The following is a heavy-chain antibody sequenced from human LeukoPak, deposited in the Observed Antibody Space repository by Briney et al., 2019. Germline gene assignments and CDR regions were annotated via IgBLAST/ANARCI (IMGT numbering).Heavy chain of an antibody. CDR3: ARGKRGYDILTGYSFDY. D-gene: IGHD3-9*01. CDR2: IYYSGST. Sequence: PSETLSLTCTVSGGSISSGGYYWSWIRQHPGKGLEWIGYIYYSGSTYYNPSLKSRVTISVDTSKNQFSLKLSSVTAADTAVYYCARGKRGYDILTGYSFDYWGQGTTVTVSS. CDR1: GGSISSGGYY. J-gene: IGHJ4*03. V-gene: IGHV4-31*03.